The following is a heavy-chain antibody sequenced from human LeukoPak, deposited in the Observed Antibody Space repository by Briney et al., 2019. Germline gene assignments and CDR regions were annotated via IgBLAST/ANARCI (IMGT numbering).Heavy chain of an antibody. J-gene: IGHJ5*02. CDR3: ARRPVEMAAIREDNWLDP. CDR2: ISLSGLT. CDR1: GGSISNTNW. D-gene: IGHD5-24*01. V-gene: IGHV4-4*02. Sequence: SETLSLTCGVSGGSISNTNWWSWVRQPPGKGLEWIGEISLSGLTNYNPPLKGRVTMSIDTSKNQFSLKLSSVTAADTAVYYCARRPVEMAAIREDNWLDPWGQGTLVTVSS.